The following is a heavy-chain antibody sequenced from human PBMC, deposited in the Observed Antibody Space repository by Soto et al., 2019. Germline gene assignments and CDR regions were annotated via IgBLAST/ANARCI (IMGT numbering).Heavy chain of an antibody. CDR1: GFLFSGYA. V-gene: IGHV3-30*04. CDR2: ISYDGKEK. J-gene: IGHJ4*02. CDR3: ARGRGLAARPQHLDH. D-gene: IGHD6-6*01. Sequence: QVQLVESGGGVVQPGGSLGLSCATSGFLFSGYAMHWVRQTPGKGLEWVAVISYDGKEKYYADSAEGRFTISRESSGVTLYLQMSSLRVEDTAVYYCARGRGLAARPQHLDHWGQGTLVTVSS.